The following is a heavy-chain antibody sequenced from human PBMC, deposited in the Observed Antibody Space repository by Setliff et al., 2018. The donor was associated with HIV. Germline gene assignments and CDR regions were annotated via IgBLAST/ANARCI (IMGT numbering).Heavy chain of an antibody. V-gene: IGHV4-34*01. J-gene: IGHJ3*02. CDR2: INDGGNT. CDR3: AGQDIGAVPALGAFDI. CDR1: GGSLSGYY. Sequence: PSETLSLTCAVSGGSLSGYYWTWIRQTPEKGLQWIGEINDGGNTNDSPSLKSRVSMSVDTSKNQFSLRLTSVTAADTAVYYCAGQDIGAVPALGAFDIWGQGTMVTVSS. D-gene: IGHD2-2*01.